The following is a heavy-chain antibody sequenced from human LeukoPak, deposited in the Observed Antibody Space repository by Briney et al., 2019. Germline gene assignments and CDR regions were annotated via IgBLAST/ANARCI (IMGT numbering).Heavy chain of an antibody. CDR1: GFTFSSYA. CDR2: ISGGGGSA. D-gene: IGHD2-2*01. CDR3: ARETCSSTSCSTDY. V-gene: IGHV3-23*01. J-gene: IGHJ4*02. Sequence: GGSLRLSCAASGFTFSSYAMSWVRQAPGKGLEWVSAISGGGGSAYYADSVKGRFTISRDNSKNTLYLQMNSLRAEDTAVYYCARETCSSTSCSTDYWGQGTLVSVSS.